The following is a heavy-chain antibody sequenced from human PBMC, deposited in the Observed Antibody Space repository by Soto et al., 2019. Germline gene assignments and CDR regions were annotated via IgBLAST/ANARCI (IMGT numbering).Heavy chain of an antibody. J-gene: IGHJ6*02. Sequence: ASVKVSCKASGYTFTSYYMHWVRQAPGQGLEWMGIINPSGGSTSYAQKFQGRVTMTRDTSTSTIYMELSSLRSEDTAVYYCASTSSWDWADYFYAMDVWGQGTTVNVSS. CDR3: ASTSSWDWADYFYAMDV. CDR1: GYTFTSYY. D-gene: IGHD6-13*01. CDR2: INPSGGST. V-gene: IGHV1-46*01.